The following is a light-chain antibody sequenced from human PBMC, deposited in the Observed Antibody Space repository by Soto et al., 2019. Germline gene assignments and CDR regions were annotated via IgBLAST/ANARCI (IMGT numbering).Light chain of an antibody. V-gene: IGLV2-14*01. CDR1: SNDVGGYNY. Sequence: QSALTQPASVSGSPGQSIAISCTGTSNDVGGYNYVSWYQQHPGKAPKLMIYDVSARPSGVSNRFSGSKSDNTASLTISGLQAEDEADYYCSSYTSSNTVVSGGGTKLTVL. J-gene: IGLJ2*01. CDR2: DVS. CDR3: SSYTSSNTVV.